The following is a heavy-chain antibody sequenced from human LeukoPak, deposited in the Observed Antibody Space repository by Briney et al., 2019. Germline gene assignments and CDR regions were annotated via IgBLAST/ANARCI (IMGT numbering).Heavy chain of an antibody. CDR3: ARFMVRGVRANDY. Sequence: SETLSLTCTVSGGSTSSSSYYGGWIRQPPGKGLEWIGSIYYSGSTYYNPSLKSRVTISIATSKNQFSLKLSSVTAADTAVYYCARFMVRGVRANDYWGQGTLVTVSS. V-gene: IGHV4-39*01. D-gene: IGHD3-10*01. CDR1: GGSTSSSSYY. J-gene: IGHJ4*02. CDR2: IYYSGST.